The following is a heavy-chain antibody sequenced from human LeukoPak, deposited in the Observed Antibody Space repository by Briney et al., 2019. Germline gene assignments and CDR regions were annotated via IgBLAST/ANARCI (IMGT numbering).Heavy chain of an antibody. V-gene: IGHV3-13*04. CDR2: IGSAADT. CDR3: ARGVPGGLDY. J-gene: IGHJ4*02. D-gene: IGHD3-10*01. CDR1: GFTFSNYD. Sequence: PGGSLRLSCAASGFTFSNYDMHWVRQVTGKGLEWVSGIGSAADTNYLDSVKGRFTISRENAKNSLYLQMNRLRAGDTAVYFCARGVPGGLDYWGQGTLVTVSS.